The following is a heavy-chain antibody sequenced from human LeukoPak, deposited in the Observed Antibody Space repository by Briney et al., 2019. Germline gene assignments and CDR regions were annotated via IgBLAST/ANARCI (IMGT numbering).Heavy chain of an antibody. CDR2: ISYDENDK. V-gene: IGHV3-30*04. D-gene: IGHD4-23*01. CDR3: ARVGGLRWYRTSFYYYYYMDV. CDR1: GFTFNIYA. J-gene: IGHJ6*03. Sequence: GGSLRLSCAASGFTFNIYAMHWVRQAPGKGLEWVAVISYDENDKYYADSVKGRFTISRDNSKNTLYLQMNSLRAEDTAVYYCARVGGLRWYRTSFYYYYYMDVWGKGTTVTVSS.